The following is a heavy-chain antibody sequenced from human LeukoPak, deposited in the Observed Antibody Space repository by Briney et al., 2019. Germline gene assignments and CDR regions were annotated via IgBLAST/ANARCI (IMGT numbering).Heavy chain of an antibody. CDR2: ISGSGDNT. J-gene: IGHJ3*02. D-gene: IGHD1-26*01. V-gene: IGHV3-23*01. Sequence: GGSLRLSCAASGFILSNYAMSWVRQAPGKGLEWVSLISGSGDNTYYADSVKGRFTIFRDNSKNTLYLQMNSLRVEDTAVYYCAYVIPRYSGSSVGAFDIWGQGTMVTVSS. CDR3: AYVIPRYSGSSVGAFDI. CDR1: GFILSNYA.